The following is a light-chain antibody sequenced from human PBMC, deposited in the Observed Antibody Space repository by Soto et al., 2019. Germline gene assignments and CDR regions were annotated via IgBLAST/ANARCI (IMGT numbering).Light chain of an antibody. J-gene: IGLJ1*01. Sequence: QSVLTQPASVSGSPGQSITISCTGTSRDVGTYSLVSWYQQHPAKAPKLLVYEIFRRPSGVSNRFSGSKSGNTASLTISGLQPEDEADYYCCSYAGSSTYVFGIGTKLTVL. CDR3: CSYAGSSTYV. V-gene: IGLV2-23*02. CDR2: EIF. CDR1: SRDVGTYSL.